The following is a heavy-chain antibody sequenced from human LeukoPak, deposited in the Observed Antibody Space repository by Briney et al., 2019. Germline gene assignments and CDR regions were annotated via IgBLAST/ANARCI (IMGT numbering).Heavy chain of an antibody. CDR2: IHYSGTT. CDR3: ARAVSPRSRVPAAMNAFDI. D-gene: IGHD2-2*01. J-gene: IGHJ3*02. V-gene: IGHV4-59*12. Sequence: PSETLSLTCSVSDGSISGYYWSWIRQPPGKGLEWLGYIHYSGTTNYNPSLKSRVTMSADTSKNQFSLKLSSVTAADTAVYYCARAVSPRSRVPAAMNAFDIWGQGTMVTVSS. CDR1: DGSISGYY.